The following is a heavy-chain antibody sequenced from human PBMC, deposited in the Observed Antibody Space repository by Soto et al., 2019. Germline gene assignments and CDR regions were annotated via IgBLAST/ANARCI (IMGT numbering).Heavy chain of an antibody. J-gene: IGHJ3*02. D-gene: IGHD4-17*01. CDR2: IYPGDSDT. CDR1: GYSFNTYW. CDR3: ASVYGDLPVDGAFDI. V-gene: IGHV5-51*01. Sequence: RGESLKISCKGSGYSFNTYWIGWVRQMPGKGLEWMGIIYPGDSDTRYSPSFQGQVTISADKSISTAYLQWSSLRASDTAMYYCASVYGDLPVDGAFDIWGQGTMVTVSS.